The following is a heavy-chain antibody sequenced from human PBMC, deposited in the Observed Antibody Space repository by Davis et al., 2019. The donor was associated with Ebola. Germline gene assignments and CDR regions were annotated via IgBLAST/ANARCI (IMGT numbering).Heavy chain of an antibody. Sequence: PAGSLRLSCAASGFSFSSYGMPWVRQAPAKGLEWVAVISYDGSDKYYADSVKGRFTISRDNSRDTLYLQMNSLRAEDTAVYYCAKGRDCTNGICYSDYWGQGTLVTVSS. J-gene: IGHJ4*02. V-gene: IGHV3-30*18. CDR2: ISYDGSDK. D-gene: IGHD2-8*01. CDR3: AKGRDCTNGICYSDY. CDR1: GFSFSSYG.